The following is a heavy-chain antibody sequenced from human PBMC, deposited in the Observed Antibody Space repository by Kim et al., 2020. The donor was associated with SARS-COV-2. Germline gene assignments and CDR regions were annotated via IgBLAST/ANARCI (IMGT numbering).Heavy chain of an antibody. Sequence: GESLKISCQLSGYDFPAYWIAWVRQMPGEGLEWMGIVYPHESVVYYDPSFLGHVTISVDTSIRTTYLQWSSLNISDTAMYFCARLGDPSTSASWLEPWG. D-gene: IGHD3-16*01. CDR2: VYPHESVV. J-gene: IGHJ5*02. V-gene: IGHV5-51*01. CDR3: ARLGDPSTSASWLEP. CDR1: GYDFPAYW.